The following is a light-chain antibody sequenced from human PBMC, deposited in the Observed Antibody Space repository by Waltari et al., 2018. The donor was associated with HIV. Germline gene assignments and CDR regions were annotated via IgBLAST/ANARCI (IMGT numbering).Light chain of an antibody. CDR1: QGISSY. J-gene: IGKJ2*01. CDR3: QQLNTYPRT. V-gene: IGKV1-9*01. Sequence: DIQLTQSPSFLSASVGDRVTITCRASQGISSYLAWYQQKPGKSPKLLIYAASTLQSGVPSRFSGSGSGTDFTLTISSLQPEDFATYYCQQLNTYPRTFGQGTKLESK. CDR2: AAS.